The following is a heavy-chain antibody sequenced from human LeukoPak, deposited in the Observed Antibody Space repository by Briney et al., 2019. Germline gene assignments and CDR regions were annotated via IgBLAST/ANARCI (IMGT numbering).Heavy chain of an antibody. V-gene: IGHV3-7*01. CDR1: GFTFSDYY. J-gene: IGHJ4*02. Sequence: GGSLRLSCAASGFTFSDYYMSWVRQAPGKGLEWVANIKQDGSEKYYVDSVKGRFTISRDNAKNSLYLQMNSLRAEDTAVYYCARAFRGYSYGYQRWGQGTLVTVSS. CDR3: ARAFRGYSYGYQR. CDR2: IKQDGSEK. D-gene: IGHD5-18*01.